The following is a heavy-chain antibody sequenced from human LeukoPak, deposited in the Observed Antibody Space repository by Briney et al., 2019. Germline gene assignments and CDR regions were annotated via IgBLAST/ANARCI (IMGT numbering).Heavy chain of an antibody. CDR3: ARGAEYYAIWRGYAGYSDY. Sequence: SETLSLTCTVSDYSISSGDYYWGWIRQPPGKGLEWIGSIFHSGNTYYNPSLKSRVTISVDTSKNQFSLRMSSVTAADTAVYFCARGAEYYAIWRGYAGYSDYWGQGISVTVSS. CDR2: IFHSGNT. D-gene: IGHD3-3*01. V-gene: IGHV4-38-2*02. J-gene: IGHJ4*02. CDR1: DYSISSGDYY.